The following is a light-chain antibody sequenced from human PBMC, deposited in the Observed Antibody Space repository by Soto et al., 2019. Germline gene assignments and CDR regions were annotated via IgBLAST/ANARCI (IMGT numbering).Light chain of an antibody. V-gene: IGLV2-11*01. CDR1: SSDVGGFDY. CDR2: DVT. CDR3: CSYAGTHTFV. J-gene: IGLJ2*01. Sequence: QSALTQPRSVSGSPGQSVTISCAGTSSDVGGFDYVSWYHQHPDKAPRLLIYDVTKRPSGVPYRFSGSRSGNTASLTISGLQADDEADYYCCSYAGTHTFVFGGGTKLTVL.